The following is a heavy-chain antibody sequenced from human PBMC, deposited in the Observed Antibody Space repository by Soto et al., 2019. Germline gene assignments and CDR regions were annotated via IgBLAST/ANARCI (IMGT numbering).Heavy chain of an antibody. CDR2: IYYSGST. J-gene: IGHJ5*02. Sequence: SETLSLTCTVSGGSISSYYWSWIRQPPGKGLEWIGYIYYSGSTNYNPSLKSRVTISVDTSKNQFSLKLSSVTAADTAVYYCARQAYGSGPGRFDPWGQGSLVPVSS. CDR1: GGSISSYY. CDR3: ARQAYGSGPGRFDP. V-gene: IGHV4-59*01. D-gene: IGHD6-19*01.